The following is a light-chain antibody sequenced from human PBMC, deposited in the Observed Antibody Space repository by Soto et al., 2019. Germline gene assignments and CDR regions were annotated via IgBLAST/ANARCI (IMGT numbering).Light chain of an antibody. CDR2: AAS. J-gene: IGKJ2*01. CDR1: QGISQY. Sequence: DIHLTQSPSLLSASVGDRVTITCRASQGISQYVAWYQQKSGKAPELLIYAASSLQSGVPSRFSGSGSGTDFTLTINSLQPEDVATYYCQQSYSTIRTFGQGTNLKIK. CDR3: QQSYSTIRT. V-gene: IGKV1-39*01.